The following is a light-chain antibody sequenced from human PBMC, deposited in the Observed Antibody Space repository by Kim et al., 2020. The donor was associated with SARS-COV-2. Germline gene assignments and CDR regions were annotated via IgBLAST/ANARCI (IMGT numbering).Light chain of an antibody. CDR3: RKNITHPLT. CDR1: KGSNTY. J-gene: IGKJ1*01. V-gene: IGKV1-27*01. Sequence: AAARDRMTTTSRWSKGSNTYLAWSQQKPGKVPEILSYEESTWHSGVPVRFSGSGSGTDFTLVISRLQAEDVENYYCRKNITHPLTFGQGTKVDIK. CDR2: EES.